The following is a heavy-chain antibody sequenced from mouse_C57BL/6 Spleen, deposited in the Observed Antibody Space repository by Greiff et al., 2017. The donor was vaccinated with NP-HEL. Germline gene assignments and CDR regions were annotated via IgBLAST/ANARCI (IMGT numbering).Heavy chain of an antibody. V-gene: IGHV1-74*01. D-gene: IGHD2-4*01. CDR1: GYTFTSYW. CDR2: IHPSDSDT. CDR3: APQYEYDKGWFAY. J-gene: IGHJ3*01. Sequence: QVQLQQPGAELVKPGASVKVSCKASGYTFTSYWMHWVKQRPGQGLEWIGRIHPSDSDTNYNQKFKGKATLTVDKSSSTAYMQLSSLTSEDSAVYYYAPQYEYDKGWFAYWGQGTLVTVSA.